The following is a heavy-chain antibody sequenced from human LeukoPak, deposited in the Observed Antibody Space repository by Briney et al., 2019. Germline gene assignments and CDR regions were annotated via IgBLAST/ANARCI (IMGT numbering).Heavy chain of an antibody. CDR3: ASARSGYWGAFDI. CDR2: INPSGGST. CDR1: GYTFTSYY. V-gene: IGHV1-46*01. J-gene: IGHJ3*02. Sequence: GASVKVSCKASGYTFTSYYMHWVRQAPGQGLEWMGIINPSGGSTSYAQKFQGRVTMTRDTSTSTVYMELSSLRSEDTAVYYCASARSGYWGAFDIWGQGTMVTVSS. D-gene: IGHD3-3*01.